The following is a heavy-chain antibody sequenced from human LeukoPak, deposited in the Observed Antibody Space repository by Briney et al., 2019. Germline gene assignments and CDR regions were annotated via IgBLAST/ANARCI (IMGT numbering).Heavy chain of an antibody. D-gene: IGHD5-12*01. V-gene: IGHV3-30-3*01. CDR3: TKGYSGYDYAFDY. J-gene: IGHJ4*02. Sequence: GGSLRLSCAASGFSFRTYAMYWVRQAPGKGLECVAVISYDGNNKYYADSVKGRFTISRDNSKNTLYLQMNSLRAEDTAVYYCTKGYSGYDYAFDYWGQGTLVTVSS. CDR2: ISYDGNNK. CDR1: GFSFRTYA.